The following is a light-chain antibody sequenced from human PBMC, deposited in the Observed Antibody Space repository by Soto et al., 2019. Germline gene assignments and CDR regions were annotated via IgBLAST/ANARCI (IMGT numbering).Light chain of an antibody. Sequence: DIQMTQSPSSLSASVGDRVTITCRASQSISSYLNWYQQKPGKAPKLLIYAASSLQSGVPSRFSGSGSGTDVTLTISSLQPEDFATYYCQQSYSMPPTFGGGTKVEIK. CDR1: QSISSY. V-gene: IGKV1-39*01. CDR3: QQSYSMPPT. J-gene: IGKJ4*01. CDR2: AAS.